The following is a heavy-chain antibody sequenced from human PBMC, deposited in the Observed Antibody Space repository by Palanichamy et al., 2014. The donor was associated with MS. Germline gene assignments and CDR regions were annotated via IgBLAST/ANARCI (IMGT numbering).Heavy chain of an antibody. CDR1: GFTFNNYG. D-gene: IGHD2-21*01. CDR2: IRYDGSDK. CDR3: AKELSSYCEAFDY. Sequence: QVQMVESGGGVVQPGGSLRLSCAASGFTFNNYGMHWVRQAPGEGLEWVAFIRYDGSDKYYANSVKGRFTISRDTSRNTLYLQMNSLRTEDSAVYYCAKELSSYCEAFDYWGQGTLVTVSS. J-gene: IGHJ4*02. V-gene: IGHV3-30*02.